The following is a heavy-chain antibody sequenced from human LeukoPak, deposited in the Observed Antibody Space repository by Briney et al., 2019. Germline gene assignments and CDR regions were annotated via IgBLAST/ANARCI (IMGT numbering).Heavy chain of an antibody. D-gene: IGHD3-3*01. CDR2: INAGNGNT. CDR3: AREYYDFWSGYSTDAFDI. V-gene: IGHV1-3*01. CDR1: GYTFTSYA. J-gene: IGHJ3*02. Sequence: ASVKVSCKASGYTFTSYAMHWVRQAPGQRLEWMGWINAGNGNTKYSQKFQGRGTITRDTSASTAYMELSSLRSEDTAVYYCAREYYDFWSGYSTDAFDIWGQGTMVTVSS.